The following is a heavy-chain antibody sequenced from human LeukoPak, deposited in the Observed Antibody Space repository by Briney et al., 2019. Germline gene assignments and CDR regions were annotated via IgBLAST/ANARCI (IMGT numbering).Heavy chain of an antibody. Sequence: SETLSLTCSVPGGSISSYYWSWIRQPPEKGLEWIGYIYYSGSINYNPSLKSRVTISVDTSKNQLSLKLSSVTAADTAVYYCVVGHNYFDYWGQGTLVTVSS. V-gene: IGHV4-59*01. J-gene: IGHJ4*02. CDR2: IYYSGSI. CDR3: VVGHNYFDY. CDR1: GGSISSYY. D-gene: IGHD2-15*01.